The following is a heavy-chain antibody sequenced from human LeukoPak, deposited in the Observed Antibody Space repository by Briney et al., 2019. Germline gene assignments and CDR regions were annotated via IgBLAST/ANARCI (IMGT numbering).Heavy chain of an antibody. CDR1: GYTFTSYG. CDR2: ISAYNGNT. Sequence: ASVKVSCKASGYTFTSYGISWVRQAPGQGLEWMGWISAYNGNTNYAQKLQGRVTITADKSTSTAYMELSSLRSEDTAVYYCARDESLLRSAFDIWGQGTMVTVSS. V-gene: IGHV1-18*01. D-gene: IGHD2-15*01. CDR3: ARDESLLRSAFDI. J-gene: IGHJ3*02.